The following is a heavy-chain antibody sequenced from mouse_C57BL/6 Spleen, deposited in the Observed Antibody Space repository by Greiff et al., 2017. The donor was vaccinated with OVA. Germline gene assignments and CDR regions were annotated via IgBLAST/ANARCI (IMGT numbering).Heavy chain of an antibody. CDR2: IDPSDSET. V-gene: IGHV1-52*01. Sequence: QVQLQQPGAELVRPGSSVKLSCKASGYTFTSYWMHWVKQRPIQGLEWIGNIDPSDSETPYNQKFKDKATLTLDKSSSTAYMQLSSRTSEDSAVYYCASGDWDVTWFAYWGQGTLVTVSA. CDR1: GYTFTSYW. CDR3: ASGDWDVTWFAY. J-gene: IGHJ3*01. D-gene: IGHD4-1*01.